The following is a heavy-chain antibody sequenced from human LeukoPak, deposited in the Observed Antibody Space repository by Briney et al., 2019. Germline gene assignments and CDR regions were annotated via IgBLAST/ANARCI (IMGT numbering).Heavy chain of an antibody. D-gene: IGHD3-3*01. CDR2: IYYRGTT. CDR1: GSSISPHH. V-gene: IGHV4-59*11. J-gene: IGHJ3*02. CDR3: ARIQPSCPGLGFCSFDI. Sequence: PSETLSLTCSVSGSSISPHHWTWIRQAPGEGLEWMGYIYYRGTTNYSPSLKNRLTMSVDTSKNQISLKLTSVTAADTAVYYCARIQPSCPGLGFCSFDIWGQGTLAIVSS.